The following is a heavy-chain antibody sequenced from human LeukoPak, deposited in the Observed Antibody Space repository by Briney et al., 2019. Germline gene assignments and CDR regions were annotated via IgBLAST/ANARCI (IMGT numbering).Heavy chain of an antibody. CDR1: GGTFSSYA. Sequence: EASVKVSCKASGGTFSSYAISWVRQAPGQGLEWMGGITPIFGTANYAQKFQGRVTITTDESTSTAYMELSSLRSEDTAVYYCARGTAGYSSGWGWFDPWGQGTLVTVSS. V-gene: IGHV1-69*05. CDR2: ITPIFGTA. J-gene: IGHJ5*02. D-gene: IGHD6-19*01. CDR3: ARGTAGYSSGWGWFDP.